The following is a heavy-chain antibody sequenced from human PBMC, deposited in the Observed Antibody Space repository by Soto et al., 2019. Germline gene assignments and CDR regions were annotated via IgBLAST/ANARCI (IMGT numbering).Heavy chain of an antibody. D-gene: IGHD6-19*01. CDR3: ARTRAVWFDP. CDR2: IYYSGST. V-gene: IGHV4-39*01. Sequence: QLQLQESGPGLVKPSETLSLTCTVSGGSISSSSYYWGWIRQPPGKGLEWIGSIYYSGSTYYNPSLKSRVTEYADTSKNQFSLKLSSVTAADTAVYYCARTRAVWFDPWGQGTLVTVSS. J-gene: IGHJ5*02. CDR1: GGSISSSSYY.